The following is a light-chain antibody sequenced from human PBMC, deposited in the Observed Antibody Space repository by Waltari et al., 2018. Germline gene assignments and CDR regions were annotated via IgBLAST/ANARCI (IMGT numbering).Light chain of an antibody. V-gene: IGLV2-23*02. CDR1: TSDFGNYSL. CDR2: EVN. J-gene: IGLJ1*01. CDR3: CSYAGRGTYV. Sequence: QSALPQPASVSGTPGQSIPISCPGTTSDFGNYSLVPWYQQHPGKAPKLLICEVNKRPSGVSSRFSGSKSGNTASLTISGLQAEDEADYYCCSYAGRGTYVFGSGTKVTVL.